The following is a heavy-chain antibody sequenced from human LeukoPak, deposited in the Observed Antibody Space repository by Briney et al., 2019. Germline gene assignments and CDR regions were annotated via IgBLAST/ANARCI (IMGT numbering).Heavy chain of an antibody. V-gene: IGHV6-1*01. D-gene: IGHD1-1*01. CDR1: GDSVSSNTAA. J-gene: IGHJ5*01. CDR3: ARALDTTATGFDS. CDR2: TYYRSKWYN. Sequence: SQTLSLTCGISGDSVSSNTAAWSWIRQSPSRGLEWLGSTYYRSKWYNDYAVSVISRIIINPDTSKNQVSLQLTSVTPEDTAVYYCARALDTTATGFDSWGQGTLVTVSS.